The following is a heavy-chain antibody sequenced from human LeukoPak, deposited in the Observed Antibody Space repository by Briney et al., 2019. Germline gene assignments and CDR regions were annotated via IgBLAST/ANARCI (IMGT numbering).Heavy chain of an antibody. Sequence: GGSLRLSCAASGFTFSSYWMSWVRQAPGKGLEWVANIEQDGSEKYYVDSVKGRFTISRDNAKNSLYLQMNSLRAEDTAVYYCARDKSITGTPNWFDPWGQGTLVTVSS. CDR1: GFTFSSYW. V-gene: IGHV3-7*01. CDR3: ARDKSITGTPNWFDP. J-gene: IGHJ5*02. D-gene: IGHD1-7*01. CDR2: IEQDGSEK.